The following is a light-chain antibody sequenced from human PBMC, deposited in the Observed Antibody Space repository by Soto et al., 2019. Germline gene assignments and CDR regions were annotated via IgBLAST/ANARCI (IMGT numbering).Light chain of an antibody. CDR2: DAS. J-gene: IGKJ5*01. CDR1: QSVSSY. V-gene: IGKV3-11*01. CDR3: QQRSNWPSIS. Sequence: TQSPSTLSLSPGERATLSCRASQSVSSYLAWYQHKPGQAPRLLIYDASSRATDIPARFSGSGSGTDFTLTISSLEPEDFAIYYCQQRSNWPSISFGQGTRLEIK.